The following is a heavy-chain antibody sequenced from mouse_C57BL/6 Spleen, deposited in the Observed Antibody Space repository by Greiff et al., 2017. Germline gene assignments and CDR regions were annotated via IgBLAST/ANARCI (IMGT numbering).Heavy chain of an antibody. CDR1: GFTFSDYY. CDR2: ISNGGGST. Sequence: DVMLVESGGGLVQPGGSLKLSCAASGFTFSDYYMYWVRQTPEKRLEWVAYISNGGGSTYYPDTVQGRFTISRDNAKNTLYLQMSRLKSEDTAMYYCARLEDYPYYAMDYWGQGTSVTVSS. J-gene: IGHJ4*01. CDR3: ARLEDYPYYAMDY. D-gene: IGHD2-4*01. V-gene: IGHV5-12*01.